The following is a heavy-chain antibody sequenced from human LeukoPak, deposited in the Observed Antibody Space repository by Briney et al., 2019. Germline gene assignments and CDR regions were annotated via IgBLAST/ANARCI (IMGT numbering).Heavy chain of an antibody. Sequence: GGSLRLSCAASGFTFSSYAMSWVRQAPGKGLEWVSAISGSGGSTYYADSVKGRFTISRDNSKNTLYLQMNSLRAEDTAVYYCAKDKIRYYYGSGSYFLDYWGQGTLVTVSS. CDR1: GFTFSSYA. CDR2: ISGSGGST. D-gene: IGHD3-10*01. J-gene: IGHJ4*02. CDR3: AKDKIRYYYGSGSYFLDY. V-gene: IGHV3-23*01.